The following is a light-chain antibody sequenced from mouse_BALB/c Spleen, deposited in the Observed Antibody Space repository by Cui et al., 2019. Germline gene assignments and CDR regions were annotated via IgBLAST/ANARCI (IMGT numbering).Light chain of an antibody. CDR1: HSVSY. J-gene: IGKJ5*01. Sequence: QIVLTQSPALMSASPGEKVTMTCSASHSVSYMYWYQQKPRSSPKPWIYLTSDLASGVPARLSGRGCGSYYSHTVSSMEAGDAATYYCQQWSSNPPTFGAGTKLELK. CDR3: QQWSSNPPT. CDR2: LTS. V-gene: IGKV4-68*01.